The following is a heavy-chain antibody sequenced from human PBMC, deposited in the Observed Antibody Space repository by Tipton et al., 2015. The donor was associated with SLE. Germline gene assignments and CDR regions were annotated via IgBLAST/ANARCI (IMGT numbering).Heavy chain of an antibody. V-gene: IGHV4-39*07. CDR2: INYSGST. Sequence: LRLSCSVSGGSISSSTHYWGWIRQPPGKGLNWIGIINYSGSTHYSPSLKSRVTISVDTSKNQFSLKLSSVAAADTAVYYCARRHFDTSGYYRGAFDTWGQGKMVTVSS. CDR1: GGSISSSTHY. J-gene: IGHJ3*02. CDR3: ARRHFDTSGYYRGAFDT. D-gene: IGHD3-22*01.